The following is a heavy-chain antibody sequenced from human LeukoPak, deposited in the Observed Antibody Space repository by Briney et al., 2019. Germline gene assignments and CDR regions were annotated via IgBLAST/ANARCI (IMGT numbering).Heavy chain of an antibody. CDR2: ISWNSGSI. CDR1: GFTFSSYS. J-gene: IGHJ4*02. V-gene: IGHV3-48*04. Sequence: GGPRRPSCQASGFTFSSYSMNWVGQAPGKALEGVSGISWNSGSIGYADSVKGRFTISRDNAKNSLYLQMNSLRAEDTAVYYCARGVSPYYFDYWGQGTLVTVSS. CDR3: ARGVSPYYFDY.